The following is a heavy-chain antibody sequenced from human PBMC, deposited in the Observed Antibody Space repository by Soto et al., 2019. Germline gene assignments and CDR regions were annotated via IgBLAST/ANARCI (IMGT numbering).Heavy chain of an antibody. CDR2: IRVHKGNT. CDR3: VRDLDGSGSYYTDY. J-gene: IGHJ4*02. D-gene: IGHD3-10*01. Sequence: QVHLVQSGVEVKKPGASVKVSCKASGYNFINYGITWVRQAPGQGLEWMGWIRVHKGNTNYAQKFQGRVTMSTDTSTSTAYMELRSLRPADTAVYYCVRDLDGSGSYYTDYWGPGTLVIVSS. V-gene: IGHV1-18*01. CDR1: GYNFINYG.